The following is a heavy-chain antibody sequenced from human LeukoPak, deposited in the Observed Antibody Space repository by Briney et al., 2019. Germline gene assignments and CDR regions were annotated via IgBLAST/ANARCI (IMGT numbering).Heavy chain of an antibody. J-gene: IGHJ6*03. CDR2: MNPNSGNT. Sequence: ASVKVSCKASGYTFTSYDINWVRQATGQGLEWMGWMNPNSGNTGYAQKFQGRVTITRNTSISTAYMELSSLRSEDTAVYYCARSGYSYGYYYYYMDVWGKGTTVTISS. V-gene: IGHV1-8*03. CDR3: ARSGYSYGYYYYYMDV. D-gene: IGHD5-18*01. CDR1: GYTFTSYD.